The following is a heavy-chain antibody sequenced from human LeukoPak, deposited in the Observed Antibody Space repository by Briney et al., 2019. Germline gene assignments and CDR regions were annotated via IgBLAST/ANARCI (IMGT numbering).Heavy chain of an antibody. D-gene: IGHD1-26*01. CDR1: GFTFSSYG. V-gene: IGHV3-23*01. CDR3: AKEGGSSEYFQH. J-gene: IGHJ1*01. CDR2: ISGSGGST. Sequence: GGSLRLSCTASGFTFSSYGMSWVRQAPGKGLEWVSGISGSGGSTYYADSVKGRFTISRDNSKNTLYLQMNSLRAEDTAVYYCAKEGGSSEYFQHWGQGTLVTVSS.